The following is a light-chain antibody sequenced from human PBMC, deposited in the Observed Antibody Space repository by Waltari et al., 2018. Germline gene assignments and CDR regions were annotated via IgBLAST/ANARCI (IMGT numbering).Light chain of an antibody. Sequence: EIVMTQSPATLSVSPGERDTLSCRASQSVSSNLAWYQQKPGQAPRLLIYGASTRATGIPARFSGSGSGTEFTLTISSLQSEDFAVYYCQQYNNWPFPFGPGTKVDIK. CDR3: QQYNNWPFP. CDR2: GAS. V-gene: IGKV3-15*01. J-gene: IGKJ3*01. CDR1: QSVSSN.